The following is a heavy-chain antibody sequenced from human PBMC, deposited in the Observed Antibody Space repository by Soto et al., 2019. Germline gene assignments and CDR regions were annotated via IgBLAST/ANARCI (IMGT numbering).Heavy chain of an antibody. Sequence: SETLSLTCAVSGYSTSSGYYWCWIRRPPGKGLEWIGSISHSGSTYYNPSLNSRATMSVETSNNPFSLKLSSVTAADTAVYSCARDIGSYAYGEGYWGQGIQVTVSS. CDR3: ARDIGSYAYGEGY. CDR1: GYSTSSGYY. J-gene: IGHJ4*02. V-gene: IGHV4-38-2*02. CDR2: ISHSGST. D-gene: IGHD3-10*01.